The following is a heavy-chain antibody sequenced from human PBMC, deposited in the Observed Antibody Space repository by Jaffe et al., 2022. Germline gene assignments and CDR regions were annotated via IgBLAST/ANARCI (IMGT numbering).Heavy chain of an antibody. J-gene: IGHJ4*02. Sequence: QVQLVQSGAEVKKPGASVKVSCKASGYTFTSYYMHWVRQAPGQGLEWMGIINPSGGSTSYAQKFQGRVTMTRDTSTSTVYMELSSLRSEDTAVYYCARDRAVGYFDWLSTGAFDYWGQGTLVTVSS. CDR2: INPSGGST. V-gene: IGHV1-46*01. CDR3: ARDRAVGYFDWLSTGAFDY. D-gene: IGHD3-9*01. CDR1: GYTFTSYY.